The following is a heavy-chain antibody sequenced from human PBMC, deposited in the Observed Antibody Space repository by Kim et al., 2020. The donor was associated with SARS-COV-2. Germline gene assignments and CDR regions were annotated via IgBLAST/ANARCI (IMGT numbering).Heavy chain of an antibody. D-gene: IGHD6-13*01. J-gene: IGHJ4*02. CDR3: ARRGIAAAGTPQGFDY. V-gene: IGHV3-11*03. Sequence: SVKGRFTISRDNAKNSLYLQMNSLRAEDTAVYYCARRGIAAAGTPQGFDYWGQGTLVTVSS.